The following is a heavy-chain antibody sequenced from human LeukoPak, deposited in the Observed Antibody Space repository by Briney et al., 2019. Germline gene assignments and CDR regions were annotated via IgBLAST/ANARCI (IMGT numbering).Heavy chain of an antibody. CDR1: GFTFEDYT. Sequence: GGSLRLSCAAAGFTFEDYTMHWVRQAPGKTLEWVSLINWHGTTYYTDSVKGRFTISRDNSKNSLYLQMDTLRREDTAFYYCVKDISYESSGSVFEYWGQGALVTVSS. J-gene: IGHJ4*02. V-gene: IGHV3-43*01. D-gene: IGHD3-22*01. CDR3: VKDISYESSGSVFEY. CDR2: INWHGTT.